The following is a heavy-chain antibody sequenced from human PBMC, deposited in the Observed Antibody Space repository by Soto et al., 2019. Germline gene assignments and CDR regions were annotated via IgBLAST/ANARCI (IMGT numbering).Heavy chain of an antibody. V-gene: IGHV3-33*01. Sequence: GGSLRLSCAASGFTFSSYGMHWVRQAPGKGLEWVAVIWYDGSNKYYADSVKGRFTISRDNSKNTLYPQMNSLRAEDTAVYYCARDFQGVAARYWGQGTLVTVSS. J-gene: IGHJ4*02. CDR3: ARDFQGVAARY. D-gene: IGHD6-6*01. CDR1: GFTFSSYG. CDR2: IWYDGSNK.